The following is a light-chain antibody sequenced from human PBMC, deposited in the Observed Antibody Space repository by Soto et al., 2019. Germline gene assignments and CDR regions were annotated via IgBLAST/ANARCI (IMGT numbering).Light chain of an antibody. CDR1: SNIGAGYD. CDR3: QSHDSSLSGWV. V-gene: IGLV1-40*01. Sequence: QSVLTQTPSVSGAPGQRVTISCSNIGAGYDVHWYQQLPGKAPKLLIHGNSNRPPGVPDRFSGSKSGTSASLAITGLQGEDEADYYCQSHDSSLSGWVFGGGTKLTVL. CDR2: GNS. J-gene: IGLJ3*02.